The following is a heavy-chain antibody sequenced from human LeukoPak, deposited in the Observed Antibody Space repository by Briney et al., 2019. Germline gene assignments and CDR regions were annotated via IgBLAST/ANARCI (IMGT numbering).Heavy chain of an antibody. J-gene: IGHJ4*02. D-gene: IGHD3-22*01. CDR2: ISSSSSYI. Sequence: PGGSLRLSCAASGFTFSSYSMNWVRQAPGKGLEWVSSISSSSSYIYYADSVKGRFTISRDNAKNSLYLQMNSLRADDTAVYYCARDTNYYDSSGYYPPLGYWGQGTLVTVSS. V-gene: IGHV3-21*01. CDR1: GFTFSSYS. CDR3: ARDTNYYDSSGYYPPLGY.